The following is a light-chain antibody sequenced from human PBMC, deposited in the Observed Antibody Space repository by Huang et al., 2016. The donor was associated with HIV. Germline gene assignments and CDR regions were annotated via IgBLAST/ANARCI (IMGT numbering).Light chain of an antibody. CDR2: AAS. Sequence: DIQMTQSPSSLSASVGDRVTITCRPSQNIGSYLNWYQQKPGKAPNLLIYAASNLQGGVPSRFSGSGSGTDFTLSISSLQPEGIASYYCQQTYTTPLTFGGRTKVEIK. V-gene: IGKV1-39*01. CDR1: QNIGSY. CDR3: QQTYTTPLT. J-gene: IGKJ4*01.